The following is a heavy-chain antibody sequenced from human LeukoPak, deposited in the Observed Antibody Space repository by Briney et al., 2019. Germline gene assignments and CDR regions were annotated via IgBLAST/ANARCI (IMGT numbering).Heavy chain of an antibody. CDR1: GFTLSSHG. D-gene: IGHD2-21*01. J-gene: IGHJ4*02. CDR3: AKDQNPYCGGDCYLGY. Sequence: GGSLRLSCAASGFTLSSHGMHWVRQAPGKGLEWVAFIRFDGGNKYYADSVKGRFTTSRDNSKNTVYLQMNSLRAEDTAVYYCAKDQNPYCGGDCYLGYWGQGTLVTVSS. CDR2: IRFDGGNK. V-gene: IGHV3-30*02.